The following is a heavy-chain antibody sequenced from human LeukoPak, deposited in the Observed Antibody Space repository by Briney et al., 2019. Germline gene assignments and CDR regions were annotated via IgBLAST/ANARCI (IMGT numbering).Heavy chain of an antibody. CDR3: VRVVYSGSWGYFDY. CDR1: GGSMSTYY. D-gene: IGHD3-10*01. Sequence: PSETLSLTCTVSGGSMSTYYWSWIRQSPGKGLEWIGYIYYSGSTSYNPSLKSRLTISIDTSKTQFYLKLSSVTAADTAVYYCVRVVYSGSWGYFDYWGQGILVTVSS. V-gene: IGHV4-59*01. CDR2: IYYSGST. J-gene: IGHJ4*02.